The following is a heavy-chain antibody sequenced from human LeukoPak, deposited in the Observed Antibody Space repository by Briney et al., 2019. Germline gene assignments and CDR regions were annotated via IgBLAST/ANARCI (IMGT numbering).Heavy chain of an antibody. CDR3: ARTRPWIQLPDA. D-gene: IGHD5-18*01. J-gene: IGHJ5*02. CDR2: INPNSGGP. V-gene: IGHV1-2*02. CDR1: GYTFTNYY. Sequence: ASVKVSCKASGYTFTNYYMHWVRQAPGQGLEWMGWINPNSGGPNSAQKFQGRVTMTRDTSISTAYMELSRLRSDDTAVYYCARTRPWIQLPDAWGQGTLVTVSS.